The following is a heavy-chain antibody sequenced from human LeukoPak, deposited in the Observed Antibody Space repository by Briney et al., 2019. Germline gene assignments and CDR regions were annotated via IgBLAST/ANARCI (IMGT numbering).Heavy chain of an antibody. D-gene: IGHD5-18*01. J-gene: IGHJ3*02. CDR3: ARVGTAMVNDAFDI. Sequence: GASVKVSCKASGYTFTSYAMHWVRQAPGQRLEWMGWINAGNGNTKYSQEFQGRVTITRDTSASTAYMELSSLRSEDMAVYYCARVGTAMVNDAFDIWGRGTMATVSS. CDR1: GYTFTSYA. CDR2: INAGNGNT. V-gene: IGHV1-3*03.